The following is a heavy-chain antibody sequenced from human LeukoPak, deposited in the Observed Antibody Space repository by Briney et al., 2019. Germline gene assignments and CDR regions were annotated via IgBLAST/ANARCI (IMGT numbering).Heavy chain of an antibody. D-gene: IGHD3-22*01. CDR3: AREIVDYGSSGYGWFDP. J-gene: IGHJ5*02. CDR1: GFTFSSYE. Sequence: GGSLRLSCAASGFTFSSYEMNWVRQAPGKGLEWLSYISGSGTTTQYADSVRGRFTISRDNAKNSLYLQVNSLRAGDTVVYYCAREIVDYGSSGYGWFDPWGQGILVTVSS. CDR2: ISGSGTTT. V-gene: IGHV3-48*03.